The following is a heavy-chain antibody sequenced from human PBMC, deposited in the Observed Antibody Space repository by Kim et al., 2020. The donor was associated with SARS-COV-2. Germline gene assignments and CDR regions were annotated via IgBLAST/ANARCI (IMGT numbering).Heavy chain of an antibody. J-gene: IGHJ4*02. Sequence: ADSVRGRFTLSSDNSKNTLFLQMDSLRVDDTAVYYCAKDLLYVPGRGYFDSWGQGVLVTVSS. D-gene: IGHD3-10*01. V-gene: IGHV3-23*01. CDR3: AKDLLYVPGRGYFDS.